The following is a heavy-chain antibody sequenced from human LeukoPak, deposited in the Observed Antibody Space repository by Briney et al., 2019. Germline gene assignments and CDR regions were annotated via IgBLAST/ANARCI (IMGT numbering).Heavy chain of an antibody. V-gene: IGHV3-48*04. CDR3: ARSVVDTAMADY. J-gene: IGHJ4*02. CDR1: GFTFTNYS. D-gene: IGHD5-18*01. CDR2: ISSSGSTI. Sequence: GGSLRLSCAASGFTFTNYSMTWVRQAPGKGLEWVSYISSSGSTIYYADSVKGRFTISRDNAKNSLYLQMNSLRAEDTAVYYCARSVVDTAMADYWGQGTLVTVSS.